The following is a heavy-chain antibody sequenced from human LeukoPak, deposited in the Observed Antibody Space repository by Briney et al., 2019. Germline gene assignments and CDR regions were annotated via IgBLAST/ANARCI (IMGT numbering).Heavy chain of an antibody. CDR1: GYTFTSYA. J-gene: IGHJ4*02. Sequence: ASVKVSCKASGYTFTSYAMNWVRQAPGQGLEWMGRINPNSGGTNYAQKFQGRVTMTRDTSISTAYMELSRLRSDDTAVYYCARDRRRYCGGDCPVDYWGQGTLVTVSS. V-gene: IGHV1-2*06. CDR2: INPNSGGT. CDR3: ARDRRRYCGGDCPVDY. D-gene: IGHD2-21*02.